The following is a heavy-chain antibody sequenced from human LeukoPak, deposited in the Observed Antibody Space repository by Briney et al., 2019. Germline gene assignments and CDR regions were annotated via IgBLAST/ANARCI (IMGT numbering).Heavy chain of an antibody. D-gene: IGHD6-13*01. CDR3: AREIAAAGTIFDY. CDR2: ISSSSSYI. V-gene: IGHV3-21*01. J-gene: IGHJ4*02. CDR1: GFTFSSFS. Sequence: PGGSLRLSCAASGFTFSSFSMNWVRQAPGKGLEWVSSISSSSSYIYYADSVKGRLTISRDNAKNSLYLQMNSLRAEDTSVYYCAREIAAAGTIFDYWGQGTLVTVSS.